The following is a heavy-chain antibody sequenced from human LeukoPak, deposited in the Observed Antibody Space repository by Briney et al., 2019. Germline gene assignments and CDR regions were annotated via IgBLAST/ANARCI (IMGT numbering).Heavy chain of an antibody. J-gene: IGHJ4*02. D-gene: IGHD4-23*01. CDR3: AKDWTTVVTPKGYYFDS. V-gene: IGHV3-23*01. CDR1: GFSFNNYA. CDR2: ISTTGGST. Sequence: PGGSLRLSCAASGFSFNNYAMSWVRQAPGKGLEWVSAISTTGGSTYCADSVKGRFTVSRDNSKNTLSLQMDSLRVEDTALYYCAKDWTTVVTPKGYYFDSWGQGTLVTVSS.